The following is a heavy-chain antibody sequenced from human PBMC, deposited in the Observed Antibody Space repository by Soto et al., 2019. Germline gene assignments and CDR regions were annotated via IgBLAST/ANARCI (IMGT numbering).Heavy chain of an antibody. CDR2: IYPGDSDT. V-gene: IGHV5-51*01. CDR3: ARQVHSSSSYHYYYAMDV. D-gene: IGHD6-13*01. Sequence: PGESLKISCEGSGYTFTDYWIGWVRQMPGKGLEWMGIIYPGDSDTRYRPSFQGQITISVDRSTNTAYLQWSSLKASGTAMYYCARQVHSSSSYHYYYAMDVWGQGTTVTVSS. CDR1: GYTFTDYW. J-gene: IGHJ6*02.